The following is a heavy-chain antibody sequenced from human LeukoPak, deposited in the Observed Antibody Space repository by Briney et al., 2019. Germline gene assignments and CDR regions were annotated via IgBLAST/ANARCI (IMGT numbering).Heavy chain of an antibody. CDR1: GFTFSSYW. CDR2: IKQDGSVR. Sequence: GGSLRLSCAAPGFTFSSYWMSWVRQAPGKGLEWVASIKQDGSVRYYVDSVKGRFTISRDNAKNSLYLQTNSLRAEDTAVYYCAREMWQWRYWGQGTLVTVSS. V-gene: IGHV3-7*03. J-gene: IGHJ4*02. CDR3: AREMWQWRY. D-gene: IGHD6-19*01.